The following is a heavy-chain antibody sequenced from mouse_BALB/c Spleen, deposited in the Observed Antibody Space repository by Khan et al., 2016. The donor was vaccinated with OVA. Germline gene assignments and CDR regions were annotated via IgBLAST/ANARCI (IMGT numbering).Heavy chain of an antibody. CDR3: ARGVRLTY. CDR2: INYSGST. J-gene: IGHJ3*01. V-gene: IGHV3-2*02. D-gene: IGHD2-14*01. Sequence: EVELVESGPGLVKPSQSLSLTCTVTGYSITSDYAWNWIRQFPGNKLEWMGYINYSGSTSYHPSLKSRISITRDTSKNQFFLQLNSVTTEDTATYYCARGVRLTYWGQGTRVTVSA. CDR1: GYSITSDYA.